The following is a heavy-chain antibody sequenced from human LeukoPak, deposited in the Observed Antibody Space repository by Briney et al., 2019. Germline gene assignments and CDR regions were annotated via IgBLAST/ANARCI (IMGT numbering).Heavy chain of an antibody. V-gene: IGHV4-30-4*08. CDR1: GGTINSGEHY. CDR3: ARGLPVTLVYFSL. J-gene: IGHJ4*02. CDR2: IYHNGRT. Sequence: SETLSLTCTVSGGTINSGEHYWGWIRQTPGKGLEWIGYIYHNGRTYSNPSLKSRLDLSVDTSKNQFSLKLSSVTAADTAVYYCARGLPVTLVYFSLWGQGSLVTVSS. D-gene: IGHD6-13*01.